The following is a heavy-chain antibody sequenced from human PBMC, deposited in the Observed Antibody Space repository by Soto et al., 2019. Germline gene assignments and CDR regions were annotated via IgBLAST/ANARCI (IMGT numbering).Heavy chain of an antibody. D-gene: IGHD6-13*01. V-gene: IGHV3-30-3*01. CDR3: ARVEGIAAAAYFDY. J-gene: IGHJ4*02. CDR2: ISYDESNK. CDR1: GFTFSSYA. Sequence: GESLKISCAASGFTFSSYAMHWVRQAPGKGLEWVAVISYDESNKYYADSVKGRFTISRDKSKNKLYLQMNRQRAEDTDVYYCARVEGIAAAAYFDYWGQVTLVTVSS.